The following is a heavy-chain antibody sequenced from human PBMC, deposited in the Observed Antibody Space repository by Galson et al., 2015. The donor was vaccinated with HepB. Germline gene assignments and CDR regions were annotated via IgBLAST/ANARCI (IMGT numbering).Heavy chain of an antibody. CDR2: ISSSGKTS. J-gene: IGHJ4*02. V-gene: IGHV3-11*01. Sequence: SLRLSCAASGFNFGDYYMSWIRQAPGKGPEWVSYISSSGKTSYYADSVKGRFTISRDNTKNSLYVQMDSLRAEDTAVYFCARLKISYFENNGYHFDYWGQGVLVTVSS. CDR1: GFNFGDYY. D-gene: IGHD3-22*01. CDR3: ARLKISYFENNGYHFDY.